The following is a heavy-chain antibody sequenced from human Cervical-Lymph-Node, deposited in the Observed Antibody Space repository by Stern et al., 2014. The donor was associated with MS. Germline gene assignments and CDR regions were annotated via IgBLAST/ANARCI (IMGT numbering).Heavy chain of an antibody. D-gene: IGHD4-17*01. Sequence: QLQLQESGSGLVKPSQTLSLTCAVSGGSISSGDYSWSWIRQPPGKGLEWIGYIYHSGSTYYNPSLKSRVTISLDRSKNQFSRKLSSVTAADTAVYYCARSSTVTPNAFDIWGQGTMVTVSS. CDR3: ARSSTVTPNAFDI. CDR1: GGSISSGDYS. CDR2: IYHSGST. V-gene: IGHV4-30-2*01. J-gene: IGHJ3*02.